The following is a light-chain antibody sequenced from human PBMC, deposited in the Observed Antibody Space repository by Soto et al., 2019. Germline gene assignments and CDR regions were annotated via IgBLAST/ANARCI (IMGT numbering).Light chain of an antibody. CDR2: AAS. V-gene: IGKV1-9*01. J-gene: IGKJ5*01. CDR1: QGISSS. Sequence: DIQLTQSPSFLSASVGDRVTITCRASQGISSSLAWYQQKPAKAPTLLIYAASTLQSGVPSRFSGSGSGTDFTLTISSLQPEDFATYYCQHLNTSPFTFGQGTRLDIK. CDR3: QHLNTSPFT.